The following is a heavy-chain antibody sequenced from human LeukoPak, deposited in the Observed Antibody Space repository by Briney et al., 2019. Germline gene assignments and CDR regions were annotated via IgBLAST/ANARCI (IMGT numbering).Heavy chain of an antibody. J-gene: IGHJ4*02. CDR1: GFTFSSYW. D-gene: IGHD5-18*01. Sequence: GGSLRLSCAASGFTFSSYWMSWVRQAPGKGLEWVANIKKDGSEKYYVDSVRGRFTISRDNAKTSLYLQMNSLRAEDTAVYYCARHLSGITGYTYGRGIDYWGQGTLVTVSS. V-gene: IGHV3-7*01. CDR3: ARHLSGITGYTYGRGIDY. CDR2: IKKDGSEK.